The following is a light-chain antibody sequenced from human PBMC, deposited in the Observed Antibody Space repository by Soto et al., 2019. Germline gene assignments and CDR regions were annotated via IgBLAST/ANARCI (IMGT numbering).Light chain of an antibody. CDR1: QSVSSY. CDR3: QQRSNWPRT. Sequence: EIVLTQSPATLSLSPGERATLSCRASQSVSSYLAWYQQKPGQAPRLLIYDASNRATGIPARFSGSGSGTDFTLTISSLEPEGFAVYYCQQRSNWPRTFGQGTNVDNK. J-gene: IGKJ1*01. V-gene: IGKV3-11*01. CDR2: DAS.